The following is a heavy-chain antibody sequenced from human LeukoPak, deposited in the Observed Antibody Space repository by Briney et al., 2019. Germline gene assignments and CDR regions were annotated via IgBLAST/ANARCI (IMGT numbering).Heavy chain of an antibody. D-gene: IGHD6-13*01. J-gene: IGHJ4*02. CDR3: AGARLAAAGVFDY. CDR1: GGTFSSYA. CDR2: IIPIFGTA. V-gene: IGHV1-69*05. Sequence: SVKVSCKASGGTFSSYAISWVRQAPGQGLEWMGGIIPIFGTANYAQKFQGRVTITTDESTSTAYMELSSLRSEDTAVYYCAGARLAAAGVFDYWGQGTLVTVSS.